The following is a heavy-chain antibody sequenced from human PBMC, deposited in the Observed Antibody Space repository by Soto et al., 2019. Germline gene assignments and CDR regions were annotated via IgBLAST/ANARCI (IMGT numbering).Heavy chain of an antibody. CDR1: GFTVSDKY. CDR3: ARDGFGRYDGSGSEAFDI. CDR2: IYTSGTT. Sequence: PGGSLRLSCAASGFTVSDKYMNWVRQAPGKGLEWVSVIYTSGTTYYADSVKGRFTISRDNFKNTLYLQMNSLRAEDTAMYYCARDGFGRYDGSGSEAFDIWGQGTMVTVS. J-gene: IGHJ3*02. V-gene: IGHV3-53*01. D-gene: IGHD3-10*01.